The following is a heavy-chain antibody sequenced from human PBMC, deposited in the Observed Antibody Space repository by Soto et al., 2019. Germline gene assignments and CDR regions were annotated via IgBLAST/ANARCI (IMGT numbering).Heavy chain of an antibody. J-gene: IGHJ4*02. CDR2: LYYGRSA. D-gene: IGHD3-22*01. Sequence: QVQLQESGPGLVKPSETLSLTCAVSGDSISSYYCMWIRQPPGKGLESIGYLYYGRSANYNPSLQGRVTLSVDTPTNQCSLTLSSMTAADTAVYYCAIRSMAVVPEYWGQGTLVTVSS. V-gene: IGHV4-59*01. CDR3: AIRSMAVVPEY. CDR1: GDSISSYY.